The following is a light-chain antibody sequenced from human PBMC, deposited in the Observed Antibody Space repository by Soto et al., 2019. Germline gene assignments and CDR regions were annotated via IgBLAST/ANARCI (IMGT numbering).Light chain of an antibody. V-gene: IGLV1-40*01. CDR1: SSDIGAGYD. CDR3: QSYDSSPGGSKGV. CDR2: SNI. J-gene: IGLJ3*02. Sequence: QSVLTQPPSMSGAPGQRVTISCTGSSSDIGAGYDVHWYQQFPGTAPKLLIYSNINRPSGVPDRFSGSKSGTSASLAITGLQAEDEADYYCQSYDSSPGGSKGVFGGGTKLTVL.